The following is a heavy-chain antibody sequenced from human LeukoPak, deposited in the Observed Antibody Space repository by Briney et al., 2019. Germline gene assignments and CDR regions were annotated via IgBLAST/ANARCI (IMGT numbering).Heavy chain of an antibody. D-gene: IGHD5-24*01. Sequence: SETLSLTCSVSGASIISYHWSWVRQPPGKGLEWIGFVHYSGSTNYNPSLKSRVTISEDTSKNQFSLSLTSVTAADTALYYWARSPLESRRDAYNFYFDYWGQGALVTISS. V-gene: IGHV4-59*08. CDR2: VHYSGST. CDR3: ARSPLESRRDAYNFYFDY. CDR1: GASIISYH. J-gene: IGHJ4*02.